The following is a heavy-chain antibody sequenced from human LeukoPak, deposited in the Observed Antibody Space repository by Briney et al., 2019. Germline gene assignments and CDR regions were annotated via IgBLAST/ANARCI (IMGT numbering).Heavy chain of an antibody. V-gene: IGHV3-48*03. CDR1: GFTFSSYE. D-gene: IGHD3-22*01. CDR2: ISSSGSTI. CDR3: ARFYDSSGYYGY. Sequence: GGSLRLSCAASGFTFSSYEMNWVRQAPGKGLEWVSYISSSGSTIYYADSVKGRFTISRDNAKNSLYLQMNSLRAEDTAVYYCARFYDSSGYYGYWGQGTLVTVSS. J-gene: IGHJ4*02.